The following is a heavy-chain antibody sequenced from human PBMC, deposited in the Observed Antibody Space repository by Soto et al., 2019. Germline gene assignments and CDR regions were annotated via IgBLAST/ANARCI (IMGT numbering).Heavy chain of an antibody. Sequence: QVQLVEFGGGVVQPGTSVRLSCAASGFTFSTYGMHWLRQPPGEGLEWLAVIPYDGSEKYYADSVKGRITISRDNSKNTLFLEMKSLRPEDTAVYYCAKEFGTGVYSFAAFDDWGQGTLLTVSS. CDR3: AKEFGTGVYSFAAFDD. CDR1: GFTFSTYG. D-gene: IGHD5-18*01. CDR2: IPYDGSEK. V-gene: IGHV3-30*18. J-gene: IGHJ3*01.